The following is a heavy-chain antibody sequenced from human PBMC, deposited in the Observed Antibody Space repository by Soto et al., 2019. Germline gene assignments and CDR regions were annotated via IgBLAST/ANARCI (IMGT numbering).Heavy chain of an antibody. CDR1: GFTFSSYS. CDR2: ISSSSSYI. CDR3: ARDLSVLRYFDWLPTDTNWFDP. Sequence: PGGSLRLSCAASGFTFSSYSMNWVRQAPGKGLEWVSSISSSSSYIYYADSVKGRFTISRDNAKNSLYLQMNSLRAEDTAVYYCARDLSVLRYFDWLPTDTNWFDPWGQGTLVTVSS. J-gene: IGHJ5*02. V-gene: IGHV3-21*01. D-gene: IGHD3-9*01.